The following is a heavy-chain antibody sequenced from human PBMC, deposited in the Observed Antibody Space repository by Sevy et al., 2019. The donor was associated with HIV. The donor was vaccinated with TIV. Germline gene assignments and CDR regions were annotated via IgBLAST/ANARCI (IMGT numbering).Heavy chain of an antibody. CDR3: SPRDNYDPSDAFDI. Sequence: GTVKVSCKVSGYTLTELSMHWVGQAPRKGLERMGGFDPEDGETIYAQQFQGRVTMNEDTSTDTAYMELSSLRSEDTAVYSCSPRDNYDPSDAFDIWGQGTMVTVSS. CDR1: GYTLTELS. D-gene: IGHD3-3*01. V-gene: IGHV1-24*01. CDR2: FDPEDGET. J-gene: IGHJ3*02.